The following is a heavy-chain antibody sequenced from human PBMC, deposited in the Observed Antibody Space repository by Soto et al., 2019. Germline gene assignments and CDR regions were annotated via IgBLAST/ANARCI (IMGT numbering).Heavy chain of an antibody. J-gene: IGHJ4*02. CDR3: ARDLGYGGRDFDY. CDR1: GFTFSSYS. CDR2: ISSSSSYI. V-gene: IGHV3-21*01. D-gene: IGHD5-12*01. Sequence: EVQLVESGGGLVKPGGSLRLSCAASGFTFSSYSMNWVRQAPGKGLEWVSSISSSSSYIYYADSVKGRFTISRDNAKNSLYLQMNSLRAEDTAVHYCARDLGYGGRDFDYWGQGTLVTVSS.